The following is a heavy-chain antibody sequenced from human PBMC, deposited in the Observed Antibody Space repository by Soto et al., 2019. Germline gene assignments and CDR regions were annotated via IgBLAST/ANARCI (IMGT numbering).Heavy chain of an antibody. D-gene: IGHD2-21*02. CDR3: AIYCGGDCYSNLRDYYYGMDV. V-gene: IGHV1-69*02. CDR2: IIPILGIA. CDR1: GGTFSGYT. Sequence: GASVKVSCKASGGTFSGYTISWVRQAPGQGLEWMGRIIPILGIANYAQKFQGRVTITADKSTSTAYMELSSLRSEDTAVYYCAIYCGGDCYSNLRDYYYGMDVWGQGTTVTVSS. J-gene: IGHJ6*02.